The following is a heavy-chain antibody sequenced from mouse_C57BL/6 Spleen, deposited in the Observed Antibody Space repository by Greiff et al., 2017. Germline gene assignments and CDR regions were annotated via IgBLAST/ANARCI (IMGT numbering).Heavy chain of an antibody. D-gene: IGHD2-2*01. J-gene: IGHJ4*01. CDR3: ARSGYERMDY. Sequence: VQLQQSGPELVKPGASVKISCKASGYTFTDYYMNWVKQSHGKSLEWIGDINPNNGGTSYNQKFKGKATLTVDKSSSTAYMELRSLTSEDSAVYYCARSGYERMDYWGRGTSVTVSS. CDR2: INPNNGGT. CDR1: GYTFTDYY. V-gene: IGHV1-26*01.